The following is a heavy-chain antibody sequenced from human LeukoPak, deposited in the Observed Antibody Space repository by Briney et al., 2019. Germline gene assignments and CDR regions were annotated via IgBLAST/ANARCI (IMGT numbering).Heavy chain of an antibody. CDR3: ARSGYQWRFFDY. D-gene: IGHD3-3*01. V-gene: IGHV1-69*04. CDR2: IIPILGIA. J-gene: IGHJ4*02. CDR1: GGTFSSYA. Sequence: SVKVSRKASGGTFSSYAISWVRQAPGQGLEWMGRIIPILGIANYAQKFQGRVTITADKSTSTAYMELSSLRSEDTAAYYCARSGYQWRFFDYWGQGTLVTVSS.